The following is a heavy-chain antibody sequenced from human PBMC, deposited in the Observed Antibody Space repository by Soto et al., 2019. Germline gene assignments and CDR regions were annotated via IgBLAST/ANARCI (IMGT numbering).Heavy chain of an antibody. CDR2: INSDGTNT. J-gene: IGHJ5*02. CDR3: TRAGRYSHDNWFDP. D-gene: IGHD5-18*01. Sequence: EVQLVESGGGLVQPGGSLRLFCVASGFTFTNYWIHWIREAPGKGLVWVSYINSDGTNTNYADSVKGRFTISRDNAKNTLYLQMNSLRVEDTALYYCTRAGRYSHDNWFDPWGQGTLVIVSS. V-gene: IGHV3-74*01. CDR1: GFTFTNYW.